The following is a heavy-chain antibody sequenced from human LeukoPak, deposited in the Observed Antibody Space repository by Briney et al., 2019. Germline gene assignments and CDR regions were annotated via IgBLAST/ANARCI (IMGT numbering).Heavy chain of an antibody. V-gene: IGHV3-66*01. CDR3: ARERDGYCGGDCYYYYGMDV. J-gene: IGHJ6*02. D-gene: IGHD2-21*02. Sequence: PGGSLRLSCTASGSAVSSNYINWVRQAPGKGLEWVSVIHTGGNTYYADSVKGRFTISRDNSKNTVYLQMNSLRAEDTALYYCARERDGYCGGDCYYYYGMDVWGQGTTVTVSS. CDR1: GSAVSSNY. CDR2: IHTGGNT.